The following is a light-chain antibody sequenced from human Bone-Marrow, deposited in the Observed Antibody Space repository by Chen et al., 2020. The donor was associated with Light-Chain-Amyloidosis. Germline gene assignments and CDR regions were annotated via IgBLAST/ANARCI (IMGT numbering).Light chain of an antibody. CDR1: SGSIATNY. CDR2: EDD. CDR3: QAYQGSSQWV. V-gene: IGLV6-57*01. Sequence: NFMLTQPHSVSESPGKTVIISCTRSSGSIATNYVQWYQQRPGSSPTTVIYEDDQRPFGVPDRFSGSIDRSSNSASLTISGLKTEDEADYDCQAYQGSSQWVFGGGTKLTVL. J-gene: IGLJ3*02.